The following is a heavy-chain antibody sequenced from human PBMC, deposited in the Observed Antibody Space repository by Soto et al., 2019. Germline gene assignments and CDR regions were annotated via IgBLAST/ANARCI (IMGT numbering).Heavy chain of an antibody. D-gene: IGHD2-2*01. CDR3: AKELNCSSTSCQRKRVAYPNYYYYGMDV. CDR2: ISYDGSNK. V-gene: IGHV3-30*18. Sequence: GGSLRLSCAASGFTFSSYGMHWVRQAPGKGLEWVAVISYDGSNKYYADSVKGRFTISRDNSKNTLYLQMNSLRAEDTAVYYCAKELNCSSTSCQRKRVAYPNYYYYGMDVWGQGTTVTAP. J-gene: IGHJ6*02. CDR1: GFTFSSYG.